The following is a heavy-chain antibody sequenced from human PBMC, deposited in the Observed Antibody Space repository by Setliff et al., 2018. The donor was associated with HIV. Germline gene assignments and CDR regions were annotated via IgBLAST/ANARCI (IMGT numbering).Heavy chain of an antibody. Sequence: PGESLKISCHLSGYSFVDFWIGGVRQMPGKGLEWVGFIYPGDSDSRYSPSFRGQVTISADKSTTTAYLDWARLKASDTAMYYCVRYIGAAAGYIDHWGQGTLVTVSS. D-gene: IGHD6-25*01. CDR3: VRYIGAAAGYIDH. CDR2: IYPGDSDS. J-gene: IGHJ4*02. CDR1: GYSFVDFW. V-gene: IGHV5-51*01.